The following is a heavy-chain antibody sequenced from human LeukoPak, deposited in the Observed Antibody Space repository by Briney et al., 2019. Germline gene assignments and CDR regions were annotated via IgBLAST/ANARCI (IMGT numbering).Heavy chain of an antibody. J-gene: IGHJ6*02. D-gene: IGHD5-18*01. Sequence: PSETLSLTCAVYGGSFSGYYWSWIRQPPGKGLEWIGEINHSGSTNYNPSLKSRVTISVDTSKNQFSLKLSSVTAADTAVYYCARPSAMGQDYYYYYYGMDVWGQGTTVTVSS. CDR1: GGSFSGYY. CDR3: ARPSAMGQDYYYYYYGMDV. CDR2: INHSGST. V-gene: IGHV4-34*01.